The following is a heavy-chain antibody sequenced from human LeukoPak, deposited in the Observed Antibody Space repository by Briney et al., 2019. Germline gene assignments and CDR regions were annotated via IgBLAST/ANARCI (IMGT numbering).Heavy chain of an antibody. J-gene: IGHJ6*02. CDR2: ISAYNGNT. CDR3: ARRMVRGVLGVYGMDV. D-gene: IGHD3-10*01. CDR1: GYTFTSYG. Sequence: ASVKVSCKASGYTFTSYGISWVRQAPGQGLKWMGWISAYNGNTNYAQKLQGRVTMTTDTSTSTAYMELRSLRSDDTAVYYCARRMVRGVLGVYGMDVWGQGTTVTVSS. V-gene: IGHV1-18*01.